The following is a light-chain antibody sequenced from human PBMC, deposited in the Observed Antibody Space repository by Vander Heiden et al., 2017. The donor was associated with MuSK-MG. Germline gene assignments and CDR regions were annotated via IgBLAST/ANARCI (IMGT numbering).Light chain of an antibody. V-gene: IGKV3-11*01. J-gene: IGKJ5*01. CDR2: DAS. Sequence: EIVLTQSPVTLSLSPGERAALSCRATQSLDTYLAWYQQKPGQPPRLLIYDASNRATGVPDRFSGSGSGTDFTLTIRTLEPEDFAVYYCQQSRNWPITFGQGTRLEMK. CDR3: QQSRNWPIT. CDR1: QSLDTY.